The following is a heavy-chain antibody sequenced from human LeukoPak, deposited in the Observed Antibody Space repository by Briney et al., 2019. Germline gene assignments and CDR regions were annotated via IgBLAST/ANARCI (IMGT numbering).Heavy chain of an antibody. CDR1: GGTFSSYA. V-gene: IGHV1-18*01. D-gene: IGHD2-2*01. CDR2: ISAYNGNT. CDR3: ARSNVVVPAAMKAFDI. Sequence: ASVKVSCKASGGTFSSYAISWVRQAPGQGLEWMGWISAYNGNTNYAQKLQGRVTMTTDTSTSTAYMELRSLRSDDTAVYYCARSNVVVPAAMKAFDIWGQGTMVTVSS. J-gene: IGHJ3*02.